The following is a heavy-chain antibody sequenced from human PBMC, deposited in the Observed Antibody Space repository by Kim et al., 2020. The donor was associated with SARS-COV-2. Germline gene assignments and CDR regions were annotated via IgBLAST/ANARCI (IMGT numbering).Heavy chain of an antibody. D-gene: IGHD6-13*01. CDR2: ISSSSSYI. J-gene: IGHJ6*02. Sequence: GGSLRLSCAASGFTFSSYSMNWVRQAPGKGLEWVSSISSSSSYIYYADSVKGRFTISRDNAKNSLYLQMNSLRAEDTAVYYCARDYSSSWYLEFEGVSGMDVWSQGNTVTVSS. CDR3: ARDYSSSWYLEFEGVSGMDV. V-gene: IGHV3-21*01. CDR1: GFTFSSYS.